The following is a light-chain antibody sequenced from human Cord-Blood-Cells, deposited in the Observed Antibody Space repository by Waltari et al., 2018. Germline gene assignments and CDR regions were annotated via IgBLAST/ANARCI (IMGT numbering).Light chain of an antibody. CDR3: QQYGSSLIT. CDR1: QSVSSSY. Sequence: EIVLTQSPGTLSLSPGERATLSCRASQSVSSSYLAWYQQKPGQAPRPLIYGASSRATCIPDRFSGSGSGTDLTLTISRLEPEDFTVYYCQQYGSSLITFGQGTRLEIK. CDR2: GAS. V-gene: IGKV3-20*01. J-gene: IGKJ5*01.